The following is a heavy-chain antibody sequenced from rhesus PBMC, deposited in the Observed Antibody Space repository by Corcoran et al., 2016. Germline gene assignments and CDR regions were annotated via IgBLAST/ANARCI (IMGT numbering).Heavy chain of an antibody. Sequence: QLQLQESGPGLVKPSETLSVTCAVSGGSISSSYWSWIRQAPGKGLEWIGYIYGSGSSTNYNPSLKGRVALSVDTSKNQLSRKLSSVTTADTAVYYCAREGGFWGQGALVTVSS. D-gene: IGHD1-44*02. V-gene: IGHV4-169*02. CDR3: AREGGF. CDR2: IYGSGSST. J-gene: IGHJ1*01. CDR1: GGSISSSY.